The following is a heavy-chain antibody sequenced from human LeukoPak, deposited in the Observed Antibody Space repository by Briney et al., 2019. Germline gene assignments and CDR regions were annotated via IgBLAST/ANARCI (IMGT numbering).Heavy chain of an antibody. V-gene: IGHV3-23*01. CDR1: GFTFNSYA. Sequence: PGGSLRLSCAASGFTFNSYAMTWVRQAPGKGLEWVSLISDSGGRIYYADSVKGRFTISRDNSKNTLYLQMNSLRAEDTAVYYCARVPYIGYMDVWGIGTTVTISS. CDR2: ISDSGGRI. D-gene: IGHD2-15*01. J-gene: IGHJ6*03. CDR3: ARVPYIGYMDV.